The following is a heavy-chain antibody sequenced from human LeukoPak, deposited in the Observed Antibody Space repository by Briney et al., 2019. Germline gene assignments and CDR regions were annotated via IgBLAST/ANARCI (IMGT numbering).Heavy chain of an antibody. CDR1: GGSISSSSYS. CDR3: ARGRLLGY. J-gene: IGHJ4*02. CDR2: IYYSGST. D-gene: IGHD6-19*01. Sequence: PSETLSLTCTVSGGSISSSSYSWGWIRQPPGKGLEWIGYIYYSGSTNYNPSLKSRVTISVDTSKNQFSLKLSSVTAADTAVYYCARGRLLGYWGQGTLVTVSS. V-gene: IGHV4-39*07.